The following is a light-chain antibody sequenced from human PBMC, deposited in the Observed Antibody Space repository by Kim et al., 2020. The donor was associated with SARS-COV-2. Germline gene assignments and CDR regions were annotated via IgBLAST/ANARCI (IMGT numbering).Light chain of an antibody. J-gene: IGLJ2*01. V-gene: IGLV2-14*03. CDR3: SSYTSSSTVV. CDR1: SSDVGGYNF. Sequence: GQSITISCTGTSSDVGGYNFVSWYQQHPAKAPKLMISNVSNRPSGISTRFSGSKSGNTASLTISGLQAEDEAHYYCSSYTSSSTVVFGGGTKLTVL. CDR2: NVS.